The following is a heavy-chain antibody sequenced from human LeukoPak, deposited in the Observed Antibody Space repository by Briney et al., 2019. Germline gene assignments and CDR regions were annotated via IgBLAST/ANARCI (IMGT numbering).Heavy chain of an antibody. CDR2: IYYSGST. V-gene: IGHV4-59*01. CDR3: ARTRSIADALDY. CDR1: GGSLSSYY. Sequence: SETLSLTCTVSGGSLSSYYWSWIRQPPGKGLEGIGYIYYSGSTNYNPSLKSRVTISVDTSKNQFSLKLSSVTAADMAVYYCARTRSIADALDYSGQGTLVTVSS. J-gene: IGHJ4*02. D-gene: IGHD6-6*01.